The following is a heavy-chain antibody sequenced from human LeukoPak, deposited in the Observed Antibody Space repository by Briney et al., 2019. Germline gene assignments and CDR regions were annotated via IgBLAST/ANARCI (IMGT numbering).Heavy chain of an antibody. J-gene: IGHJ6*03. CDR1: GGSISSSSYY. CDR2: IYYSGST. V-gene: IGHV4-39*01. Sequence: PSETLSLTCTVSGGSISSSSYYWGWIRQPPGKGLEWIGSIYYSGSTYYNPSLKSRVTISVDTSKSQFSLKLSSVTAADTAVYYCARTQLTGSYYMDVWGKGTTVTVSS. D-gene: IGHD1-14*01. CDR3: ARTQLTGSYYMDV.